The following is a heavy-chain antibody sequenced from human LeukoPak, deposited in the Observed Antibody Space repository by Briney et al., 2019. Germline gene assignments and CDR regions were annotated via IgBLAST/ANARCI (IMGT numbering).Heavy chain of an antibody. CDR2: IHYTGGA. CDR1: SGSISGHY. J-gene: IGHJ5*02. CDR3: ARGGGGSPNWFDP. Sequence: SETLSLTCSVSSGSISGHYWSWIRQPPGKGLEWFAYIHYTGGAKYNASLKSRVTMSVDTPKSQFSLRLNSVTAADTAVYYCARGGGGSPNWFDPWGPGTLVTVSS. V-gene: IGHV4-59*11. D-gene: IGHD1-26*01.